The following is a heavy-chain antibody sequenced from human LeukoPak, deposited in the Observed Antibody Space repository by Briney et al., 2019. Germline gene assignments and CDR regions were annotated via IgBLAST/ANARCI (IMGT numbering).Heavy chain of an antibody. CDR3: ARGEIWSGPSPFDY. V-gene: IGHV4-59*01. J-gene: IGHJ4*02. CDR1: GGSISSYY. Sequence: PSETLSLTCTVSGGSISSYYWSWIRQPPGKGLEWIGYIYYSGSTNYNPSLKSRVTISVDTSKNQFSLKLRSVTAADTAVYYCARGEIWSGPSPFDYWGRGTLVTVSS. D-gene: IGHD3-3*01. CDR2: IYYSGST.